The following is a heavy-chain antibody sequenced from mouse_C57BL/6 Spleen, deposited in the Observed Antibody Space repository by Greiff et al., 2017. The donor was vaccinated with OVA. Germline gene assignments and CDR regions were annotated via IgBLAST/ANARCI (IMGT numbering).Heavy chain of an antibody. V-gene: IGHV1-82*01. CDR3: ARWAYDYGFAY. Sequence: QVQLQQSGPELVKPGASVKISCKASGYAFSSSWMNWVKQRPGKGLEWIGRIYPGDGDTNYNGKFKGKATLTADKSSSTAYMQLSSLTSEDSAVYFCARWAYDYGFAYWGQGTLVTVSA. J-gene: IGHJ3*01. D-gene: IGHD2-4*01. CDR1: GYAFSSSW. CDR2: IYPGDGDT.